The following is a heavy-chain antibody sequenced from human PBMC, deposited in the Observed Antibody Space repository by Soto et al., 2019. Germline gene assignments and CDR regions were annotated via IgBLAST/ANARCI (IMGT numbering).Heavy chain of an antibody. D-gene: IGHD3-9*01. CDR2: IDPSDSYT. J-gene: IGHJ6*02. CDR3: ARQVLTGLFQTQYHHQYCKDL. V-gene: IGHV5-10-1*01. CDR1: GYSFTSYW. Sequence: GESLKISCKGSGYSFTSYWISWVRQMPGKGLEWMGRIDPSDSYTNYSPSFQGHVTISADKSISTAYLQWSSLKASDTAMYYCARQVLTGLFQTQYHHQYCKDLWGQGTTVTVSS.